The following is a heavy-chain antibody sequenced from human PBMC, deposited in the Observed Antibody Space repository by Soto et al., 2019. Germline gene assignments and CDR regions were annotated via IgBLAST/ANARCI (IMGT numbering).Heavy chain of an antibody. Sequence: GVSVKVSCKXSGYTFTGYYIHWVRQAPGQGLEWVGWINPNSGATTYTQKFQGRVTMTRDTSIITAHMELSRLRSDDTAMYYCARDMVSTIGDFDYWGQGTLVTVSS. CDR2: INPNSGAT. V-gene: IGHV1-2*02. J-gene: IGHJ4*02. CDR3: ARDMVSTIGDFDY. CDR1: GYTFTGYY. D-gene: IGHD3-16*01.